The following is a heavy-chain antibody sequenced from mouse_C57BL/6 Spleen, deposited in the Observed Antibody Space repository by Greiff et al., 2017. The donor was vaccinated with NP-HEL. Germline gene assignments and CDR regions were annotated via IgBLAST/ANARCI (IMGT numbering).Heavy chain of an antibody. J-gene: IGHJ3*01. V-gene: IGHV1-52*01. CDR3: ARGGDYDVFAY. CDR1: GYTFTSYW. Sequence: VQLQQPGAELVRPGSSVKLSCKASGYTFTSYWMHWVKQRPTQGLEWIGNIDPSDSETHYNQKFKDKATLTVDKSSSTAYMQLSSLTSEDSAVYYCARGGDYDVFAYWGQGTLVTVSA. D-gene: IGHD2-4*01. CDR2: IDPSDSET.